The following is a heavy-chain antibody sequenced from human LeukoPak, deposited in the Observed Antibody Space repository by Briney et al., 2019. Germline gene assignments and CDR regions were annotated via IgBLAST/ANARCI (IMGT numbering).Heavy chain of an antibody. Sequence: GGSLRLSCAASGFTFSSYGMHWVRQAPGKGLEWVAVISYDGSNKYYADSVKGRFTISRDNAENSLYLQMNSLRAEDTALYYCAKDRIIGDYCSGGSCYWHAFDYWGQGTLVTVSS. CDR1: GFTFSSYG. J-gene: IGHJ4*02. D-gene: IGHD2-15*01. CDR2: ISYDGSNK. V-gene: IGHV3-30*18. CDR3: AKDRIIGDYCSGGSCYWHAFDY.